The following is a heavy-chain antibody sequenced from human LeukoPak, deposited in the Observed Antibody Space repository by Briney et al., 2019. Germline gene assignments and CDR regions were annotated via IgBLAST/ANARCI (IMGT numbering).Heavy chain of an antibody. Sequence: ASVKVCCKASGYTFTSYGISWVRQAPGQGLEWMGWISAYNGNTHYAQKLQGRVTMNTDTSTSTAYMELRSLRSDDTAVYYCARDRYTTGPYSSGSSDYWGQGTLVTVSS. CDR3: ARDRYTTGPYSSGSSDY. CDR2: ISAYNGNT. CDR1: GYTFTSYG. V-gene: IGHV1-18*01. D-gene: IGHD6-19*01. J-gene: IGHJ4*02.